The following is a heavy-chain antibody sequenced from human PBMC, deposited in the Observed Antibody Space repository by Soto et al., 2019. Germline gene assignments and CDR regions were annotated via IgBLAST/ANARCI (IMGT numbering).Heavy chain of an antibody. Sequence: PGGSLRLSCAASGFTFSSYAMSWARQAPGKGLEWVSAISGSGGSTYYADSVKGRFTISRDNSKNTLYLQMNSLRAEDTAVYYCALFSGSYPRGDYWGQGTLVTVSS. J-gene: IGHJ4*02. CDR1: GFTFSSYA. CDR3: ALFSGSYPRGDY. D-gene: IGHD1-26*01. V-gene: IGHV3-23*01. CDR2: ISGSGGST.